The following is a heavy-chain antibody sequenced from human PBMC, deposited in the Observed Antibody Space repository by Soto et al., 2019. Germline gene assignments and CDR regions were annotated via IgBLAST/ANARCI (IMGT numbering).Heavy chain of an antibody. J-gene: IGHJ4*02. CDR3: ASYSSSSGQGSY. V-gene: IGHV3-23*01. CDR1: GFTFSSYA. Sequence: GGSLRLSCAASGFTFSSYAMSWVRQAPGKGLEWVSAISGSGGSTYYADSGKGRFTISRDNSKNTLYLQMNGLRAEDTAVYYCASYSSSSGQGSYWGQGTLVTVSS. CDR2: ISGSGGST. D-gene: IGHD6-6*01.